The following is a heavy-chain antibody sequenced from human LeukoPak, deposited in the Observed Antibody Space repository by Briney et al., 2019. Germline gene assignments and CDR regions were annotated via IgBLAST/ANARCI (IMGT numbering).Heavy chain of an antibody. Sequence: GGSLRLSCAASGFTFISYWMSWVRQAPGKGLEWVANIKQDGSEKYYVDSVKGRFTISRDNAKNSLYLQMNSLKAEDTAVYYCARHVVAVGFDYWGQGTLVTVSS. V-gene: IGHV3-7*01. CDR1: GFTFISYW. J-gene: IGHJ4*02. D-gene: IGHD3-22*01. CDR2: IKQDGSEK. CDR3: ARHVVAVGFDY.